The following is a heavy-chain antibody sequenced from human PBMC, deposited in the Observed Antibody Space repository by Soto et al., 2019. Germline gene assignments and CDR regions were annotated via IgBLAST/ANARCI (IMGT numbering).Heavy chain of an antibody. CDR3: ARAWGTWYDY. V-gene: IGHV4-31*02. Sequence: LSRSGAGGSISSGGYYWSWIRQHPGKGLEWIGYIYYSGSTYYNPSLKSRVTISVDTSKNQFSLKLSSVTAADTAVYYCARAWGTWYDYWGQGTLVTVSS. CDR2: IYYSGST. CDR1: GGSISSGGYY. J-gene: IGHJ4*02. D-gene: IGHD6-13*01.